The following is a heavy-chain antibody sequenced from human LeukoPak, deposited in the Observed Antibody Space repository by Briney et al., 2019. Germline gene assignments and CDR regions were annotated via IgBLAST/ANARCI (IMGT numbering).Heavy chain of an antibody. Sequence: PGGSLRLFCAASGFTFSSYSMNWVRQAPGKGLEWVSSISSSSSYIYYADSVKGRFTISRDNAKNSLYLQMNSLRAEDTAVYYCARDFRAMVNYFDYWGQGTLVTVSS. CDR3: ARDFRAMVNYFDY. CDR2: ISSSSSYI. D-gene: IGHD5-18*01. V-gene: IGHV3-21*01. CDR1: GFTFSSYS. J-gene: IGHJ4*02.